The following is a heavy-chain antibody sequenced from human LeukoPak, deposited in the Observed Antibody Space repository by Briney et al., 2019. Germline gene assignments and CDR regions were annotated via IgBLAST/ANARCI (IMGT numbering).Heavy chain of an antibody. CDR2: IYSDNT. D-gene: IGHD2-2*01. CDR3: ARDYCSSTSCYDCCLPTAP. CDR1: GFTVSSNS. J-gene: IGHJ5*02. Sequence: GGSLRLSCTVSGFTVSSNSMSWVRQAPGKGLEWVSFIYSDNTHYSDSVKGRFTISRDNSKNTLYLQMNSLRAEDTAVYYCARDYCSSTSCYDCCLPTAPWGQGTLVTVSS. V-gene: IGHV3-53*01.